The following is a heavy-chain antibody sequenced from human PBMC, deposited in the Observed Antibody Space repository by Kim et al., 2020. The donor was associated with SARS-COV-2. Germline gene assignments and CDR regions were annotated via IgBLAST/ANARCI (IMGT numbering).Heavy chain of an antibody. CDR1: GFTFTSSA. CDR2: IVVGSGNT. CDR3: AVLVVVAGGTEDY. V-gene: IGHV1-58*01. J-gene: IGHJ4*02. Sequence: SVKVSCKASGFTFTSSAVQWVRQARGQRLEWIGWIVVGSGNTNYAQKFQERVTITRDMSTSTAYMELSSLRSEDTAVYYCAVLVVVAGGTEDYWGQGTLVTVSS. D-gene: IGHD2-15*01.